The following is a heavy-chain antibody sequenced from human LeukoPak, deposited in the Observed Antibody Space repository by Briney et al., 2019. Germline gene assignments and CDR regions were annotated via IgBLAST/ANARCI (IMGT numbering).Heavy chain of an antibody. CDR3: ARGLYYYDSSGYYN. V-gene: IGHV3-7*01. J-gene: IGHJ4*02. CDR1: GFTFSSYW. CDR2: IKQDGSEK. Sequence: GGPLRLSCAASGFTFSSYWMSWVRQAPGKGLEWVANIKQDGSEKYYVDSVKGRFTISRDNAKNSLYLQMNSLRAEDTAVYYCARGLYYYDSSGYYNWGQGTLVTVSS. D-gene: IGHD3-22*01.